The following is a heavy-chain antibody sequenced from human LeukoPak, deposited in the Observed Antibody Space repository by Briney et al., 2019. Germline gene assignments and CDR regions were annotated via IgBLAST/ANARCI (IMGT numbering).Heavy chain of an antibody. J-gene: IGHJ4*02. CDR1: GFTFSSYG. CDR2: ISYDGSNK. V-gene: IGHV3-30*03. D-gene: IGHD3-3*01. CDR3: ARVWGRDDFWSGYLDY. Sequence: GRSLRLSCAASGFTFSSYGTHWVRQAPGKGLEWVAVISYDGSNKYYADSVKGRFTISRDNSKNTLYLQMNSLRAEDTAVYYCARVWGRDDFWSGYLDYWGQGTLVTVSS.